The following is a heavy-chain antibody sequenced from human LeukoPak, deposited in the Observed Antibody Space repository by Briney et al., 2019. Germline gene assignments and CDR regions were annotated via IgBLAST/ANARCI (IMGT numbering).Heavy chain of an antibody. D-gene: IGHD3-3*01. CDR2: IYYRGTT. J-gene: IGHJ4*02. CDR3: ARANVTYYDFWSGYFGQYYFDY. Sequence: SQTLSLTCSVSGGSISSGDYPWSWIRQLPGKGLEWIGYIYYRGTTYYNPSLESRVIVSADTSKNQFSLKLSSVTAADTAVYYCARANVTYYDFWSGYFGQYYFDYWGQGTLVTVSS. CDR1: GGSISSGDYP. V-gene: IGHV4-31*03.